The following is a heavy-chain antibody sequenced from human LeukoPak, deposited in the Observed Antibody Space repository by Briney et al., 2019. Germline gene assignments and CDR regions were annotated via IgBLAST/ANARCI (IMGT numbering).Heavy chain of an antibody. Sequence: ASVKVSCKTSGYSFVSYHLHWVRQAPGQGLEWMGWVYPDNGDTEYAQKFQGRISMTRDLSLTTAYMELTSLQSDDTAVYYCIREIWRYETWGQGTQVTVSS. D-gene: IGHD2-2*01. CDR3: IREIWRYET. CDR2: VYPDNGDT. V-gene: IGHV1-2*02. CDR1: GYSFVSYH. J-gene: IGHJ5*02.